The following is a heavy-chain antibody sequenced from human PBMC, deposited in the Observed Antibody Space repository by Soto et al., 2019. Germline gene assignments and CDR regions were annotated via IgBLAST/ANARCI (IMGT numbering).Heavy chain of an antibody. D-gene: IGHD2-15*01. CDR3: AREENCSDGVCYSEYFQR. CDR1: GYIFTAYS. CDR2: VNPSGGST. V-gene: IGHV1-46*01. Sequence: QVQLVQSGAEVKKPGASVKVSCKASGYIFTAYSMHWVRQAPGQGLEWMGVVNPSGGSTNYAQRFQGRITMTRDTSTSTVYMDLKFLTSEDTAVYYCAREENCSDGVCYSEYFQRWGQATLVTVSS. J-gene: IGHJ1*01.